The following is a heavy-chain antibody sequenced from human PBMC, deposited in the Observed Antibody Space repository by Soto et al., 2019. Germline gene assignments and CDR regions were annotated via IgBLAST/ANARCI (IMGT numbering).Heavy chain of an antibody. V-gene: IGHV3-73*01. D-gene: IGHD2-2*01. CDR1: GFTFSGSA. Sequence: EVQLLESGGGLVQPGGSLKLSCAASGFTFSGSAMHWVRQASGKGLEWVGRIRSKANSYATAYAASVKGRFTISRDDSKNTAYLQMNSLKTEDTAVYYCTRHGDPAAMPSYYYYYMDVWGKGTTVTVSS. CDR2: IRSKANSYAT. J-gene: IGHJ6*03. CDR3: TRHGDPAAMPSYYYYYMDV.